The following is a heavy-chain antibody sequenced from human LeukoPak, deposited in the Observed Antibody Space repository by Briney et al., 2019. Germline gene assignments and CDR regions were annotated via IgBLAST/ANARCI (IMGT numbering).Heavy chain of an antibody. J-gene: IGHJ4*02. CDR1: GFTFDDYG. CDR2: INWNGGST. Sequence: PGGSLRLSCAASGFTFDDYGMSWVRQAPGKGLEWVSGINWNGGSTGYADSVKGRFTISRDNAKNSLYLQMNSLRAEDTALYYCARGQPAGLKGGYAPDYWGQGTLVTVSS. CDR3: ARGQPAGLKGGYAPDY. V-gene: IGHV3-20*04. D-gene: IGHD5-12*01.